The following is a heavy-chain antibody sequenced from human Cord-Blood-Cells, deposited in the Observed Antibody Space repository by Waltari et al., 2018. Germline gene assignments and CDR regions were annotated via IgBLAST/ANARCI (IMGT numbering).Heavy chain of an antibody. Sequence: QVQLQESGPGLVKPSQTLSLTCTVSGGAIRSGDSHWRWIRQLPGTGLEWIGYIYYSGSTYYNPSLKSRVTISVDTSKNQFSLKLSSVTAADTAVYYCARSPVFDSSGYYRNTLFDYWGQGTLVTVSS. CDR1: GGAIRSGDSH. CDR3: ARSPVFDSSGYYRNTLFDY. D-gene: IGHD3-22*01. J-gene: IGHJ4*02. V-gene: IGHV4-30-4*08. CDR2: IYYSGST.